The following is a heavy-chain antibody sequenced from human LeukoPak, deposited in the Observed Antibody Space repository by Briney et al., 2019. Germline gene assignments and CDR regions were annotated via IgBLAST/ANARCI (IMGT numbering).Heavy chain of an antibody. CDR2: IYYSGST. CDR1: GGSISSYY. J-gene: IGHJ4*02. CDR3: AREDTAMVSVY. V-gene: IGHV4-59*12. Sequence: PSETLSLTCTVSGGSISSYYWSWIRQPPGKGLEWIGYIYYSGSTNYNPSLKSRVTISVDTSKNQFSLKLSSVTAADTAVYYCAREDTAMVSVYWGQGTLVTVSS. D-gene: IGHD5-18*01.